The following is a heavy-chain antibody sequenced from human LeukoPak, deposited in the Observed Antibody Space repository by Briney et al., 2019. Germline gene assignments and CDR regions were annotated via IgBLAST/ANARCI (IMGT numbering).Heavy chain of an antibody. CDR1: GGSISSYY. D-gene: IGHD1-26*01. J-gene: IGHJ4*02. V-gene: IGHV4-59*01. Sequence: SETLSLTCTVSGGSISSYYWSWIRQPPGKGLEWIGYIYYSGSTNYNPSLKSRVTISVDTSKNQFSLKLSSVTAADTAVYYCARGDGGSYGFDYWGQGTLVTASS. CDR2: IYYSGST. CDR3: ARGDGGSYGFDY.